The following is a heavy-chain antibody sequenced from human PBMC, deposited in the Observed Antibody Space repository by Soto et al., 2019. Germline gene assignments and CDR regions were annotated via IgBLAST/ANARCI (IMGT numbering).Heavy chain of an antibody. D-gene: IGHD2-21*01. CDR3: GGKGFSEGEFPS. V-gene: IGHV4-4*02. CDR1: GDSISSNNW. CDR2: IYHSGST. Sequence: PSETLSLTCAVSGDSISSNNWWSWVRQPPGKGLEGIGEIYHSGSTNYNPSLKSRVTISVDKSKNQFSLKLNSVTAADTAVYYCGGKGFSEGEFPSRGQGTPVTVSS. J-gene: IGHJ4*02.